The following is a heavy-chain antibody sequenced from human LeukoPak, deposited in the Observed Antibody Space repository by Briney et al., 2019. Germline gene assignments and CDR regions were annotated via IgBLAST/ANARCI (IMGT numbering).Heavy chain of an antibody. J-gene: IGHJ4*02. CDR1: GFNFNIYS. CDR2: LSRSTTIV. V-gene: IGHV3-48*01. D-gene: IGHD6-19*01. CDR3: ARSGWYDDFDY. Sequence: GGSLRLSCAASGFNFNIYSMNWVRQAPGKGLEWISYLSRSTTIVYYADSVKGRFTISRDNAKSSLYLQMNSLRAEDTAMYYCARSGWYDDFDYLGQGTLVTVSS.